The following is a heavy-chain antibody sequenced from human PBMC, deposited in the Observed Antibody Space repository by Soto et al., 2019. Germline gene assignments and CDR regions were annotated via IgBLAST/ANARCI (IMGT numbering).Heavy chain of an antibody. J-gene: IGHJ4*02. CDR3: ARDCGGDCFVDY. D-gene: IGHD2-21*02. V-gene: IGHV4-34*01. CDR1: GGSFSGYY. CDR2: INHSGST. Sequence: SLTCAVYGGSFSGYYWSWIRQPPGKGLEWIGEINHSGSTNYNPSLKSRVTISVDTSKNQFSLKLSSVTAADTAVYYCARDCGGDCFVDYWGQGTLVTVSS.